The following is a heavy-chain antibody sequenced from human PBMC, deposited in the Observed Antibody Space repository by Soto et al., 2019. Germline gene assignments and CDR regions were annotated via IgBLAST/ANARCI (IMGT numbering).Heavy chain of an antibody. D-gene: IGHD6-19*01. CDR1: GFSLTSSGVG. Sequence: QITLKESGPPLVKPTQTLTLKCSFSGFSLTSSGVGVNWIRQPPGKALEWLADIYWDDDKRYSPSLNSRLSITKDTAKNQVVLTMTNMDPLDTATYYCAHDRELASTGWYGSDYFESWSQGILVTVSS. CDR2: IYWDDDK. CDR3: AHDRELASTGWYGSDYFES. V-gene: IGHV2-5*02. J-gene: IGHJ4*02.